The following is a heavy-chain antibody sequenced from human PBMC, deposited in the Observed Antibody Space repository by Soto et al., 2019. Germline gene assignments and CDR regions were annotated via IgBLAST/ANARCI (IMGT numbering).Heavy chain of an antibody. V-gene: IGHV1-69*04. D-gene: IGHD4-17*01. Sequence: QVQLVQSGAEVKKPGSSVKVSCKASGDTFSNHTISWVRQATGQGLEWMGRIIPMLGVANYAQKFQGRVTITSDKTTSTAYMELSSLRSADTAVYYCARVAEMSTGTKGYYYYMDVWGKGTTVTVSS. CDR1: GDTFSNHT. CDR3: ARVAEMSTGTKGYYYYMDV. J-gene: IGHJ6*03. CDR2: IIPMLGVA.